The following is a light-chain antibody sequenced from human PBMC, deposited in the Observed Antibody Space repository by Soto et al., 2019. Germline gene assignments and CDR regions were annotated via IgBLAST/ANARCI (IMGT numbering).Light chain of an antibody. CDR3: SSYKNTSTLDSV. Sequence: QSSLTQTASVSGSPGQAITISCTGTSSDVGGYNYVSWYQHHPGKAPKLLIYGVSNRPSGVSNRFSGSKSGDTASLTISGLQAEDEADYYCSSYKNTSTLDSVFGTGTKVTVL. V-gene: IGLV2-14*01. CDR2: GVS. J-gene: IGLJ1*01. CDR1: SSDVGGYNY.